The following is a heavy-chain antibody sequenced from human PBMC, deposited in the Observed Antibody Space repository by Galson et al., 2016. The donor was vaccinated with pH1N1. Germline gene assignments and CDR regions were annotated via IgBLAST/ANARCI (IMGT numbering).Heavy chain of an antibody. CDR1: TFTFTKYY. CDR2: INPRDGGT. Sequence: SVKVSCKASTFTFTKYYIHWVRQAPGQGLQWMGIINPRDGGTISAQRWEDRLIMTRDMSTTTVYLELSSLRSDDTAMYYCAQYSMASEDPAWGQGTMVTVSS. V-gene: IGHV1-46*04. CDR3: AQYSMASEDPA. D-gene: IGHD6-13*01. J-gene: IGHJ4*02.